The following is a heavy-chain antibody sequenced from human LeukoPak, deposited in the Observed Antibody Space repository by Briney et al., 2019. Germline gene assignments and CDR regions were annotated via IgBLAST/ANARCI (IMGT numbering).Heavy chain of an antibody. J-gene: IGHJ4*02. CDR3: ARDPSAGSES. Sequence: PGGSLRLSCAASGFTFSNYWMSWVRQAPGKGLEWVANIKPDGSEKNYVDSVKGRFTISRDNAKSSLYLQMNSLRVEDTAVYYCARDPSAGSESWGQGTLVTVSS. D-gene: IGHD6-25*01. CDR1: GFTFSNYW. CDR2: IKPDGSEK. V-gene: IGHV3-7*01.